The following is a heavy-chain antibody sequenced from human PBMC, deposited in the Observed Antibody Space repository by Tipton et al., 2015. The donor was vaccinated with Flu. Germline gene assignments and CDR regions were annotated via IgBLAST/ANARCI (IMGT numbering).Heavy chain of an antibody. CDR2: IKEDGSEK. CDR1: GFTFSSYS. J-gene: IGHJ1*01. V-gene: IGHV3-7*01. CDR3: ARDRRGSIWTPPQY. Sequence: SLRLSCATSGFTFSSYSMTWVRQAPGKGLECVANIKEDGSEKYYVDSVKGRFTISRDNAKNSLYLQMNSLRAEDTAVYYCARDRRGSIWTPPQYGGQGTLVTVSS. D-gene: IGHD2-21*01.